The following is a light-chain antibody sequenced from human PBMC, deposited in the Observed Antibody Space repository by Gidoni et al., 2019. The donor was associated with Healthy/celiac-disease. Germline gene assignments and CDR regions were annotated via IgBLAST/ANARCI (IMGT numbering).Light chain of an antibody. CDR2: EGS. CDR1: SSDVGSYYL. J-gene: IGLJ1*01. V-gene: IGLV2-23*01. Sequence: QSALTQPAPVSGWTGQSITISCTGTSSDVGSYYLVSWYQQHPVKAPKLMIYEGSKRPSGVSNCFSGSKSGNTASLTISGLQAEDEADYYCCSYAGSSTPYVFGTGTKVTVL. CDR3: CSYAGSSTPYV.